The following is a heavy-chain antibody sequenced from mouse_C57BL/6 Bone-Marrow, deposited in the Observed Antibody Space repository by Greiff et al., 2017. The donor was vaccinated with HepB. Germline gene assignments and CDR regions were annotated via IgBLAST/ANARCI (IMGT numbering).Heavy chain of an antibody. CDR2: ISYDGSN. Sequence: VQLKESGPGLVKPSQSLSLTCSVTGYSITSGYYWNWIRQFPGNKLEWMGYISYDGSNNYNPSLKNRISITRDTSKNQFFLKLNSVTTEDTATYYCARTRGSSYGYFDYWGQGTTLTVSS. J-gene: IGHJ2*01. CDR1: GYSITSGYY. D-gene: IGHD1-1*01. V-gene: IGHV3-6*01. CDR3: ARTRGSSYGYFDY.